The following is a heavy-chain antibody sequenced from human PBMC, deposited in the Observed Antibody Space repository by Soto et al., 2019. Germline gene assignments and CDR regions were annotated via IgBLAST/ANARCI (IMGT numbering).Heavy chain of an antibody. J-gene: IGHJ4*02. CDR2: ISSNGGST. V-gene: IGHV3-64D*08. D-gene: IGHD3-22*01. Sequence: GGSLRLSCSASGFTFSSYAMHWVRQAPGKGLEYVSAISSNGGSTYYADSVKGRFTISRDNSKNTLYLQMSSLRAEDTAVYYCVKDKHYDSSGYYRGSGLPDYWGQGTLVTVSS. CDR3: VKDKHYDSSGYYRGSGLPDY. CDR1: GFTFSSYA.